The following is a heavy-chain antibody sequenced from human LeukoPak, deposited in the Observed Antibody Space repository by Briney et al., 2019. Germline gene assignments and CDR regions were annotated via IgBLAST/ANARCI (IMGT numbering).Heavy chain of an antibody. CDR1: GYTFTSYG. Sequence: ASVKVSCKASGYTFTSYGISWVRQAPGQGLEWMGWINAYNGNTNYAQKLQGRVTMTTDTSTSTAYMELRSLRSDDTAVYYCARAYRPYYYDSSGRPPLDYWGQGTLVTVSS. D-gene: IGHD3-22*01. J-gene: IGHJ4*02. CDR2: INAYNGNT. CDR3: ARAYRPYYYDSSGRPPLDY. V-gene: IGHV1-18*01.